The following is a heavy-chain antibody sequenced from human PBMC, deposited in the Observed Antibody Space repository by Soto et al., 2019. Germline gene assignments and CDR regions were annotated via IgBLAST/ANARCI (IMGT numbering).Heavy chain of an antibody. D-gene: IGHD2-2*02. CDR3: ARLPYTTTWHYFDY. V-gene: IGHV4-31*03. J-gene: IGHJ4*02. CDR2: IYYIGSA. Sequence: SETLSLTCTISGGYISSGGYYWSWIRQHPGKGLEWIGYIYYIGSAHYNPSLRSRATISVDTSKNQFYLKLSSVTAADTAVYYCARLPYTTTWHYFDYWGQGTLVTVS. CDR1: GGYISSGGYY.